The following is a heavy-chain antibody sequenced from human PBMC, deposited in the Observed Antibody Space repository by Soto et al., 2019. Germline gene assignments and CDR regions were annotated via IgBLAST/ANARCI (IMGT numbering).Heavy chain of an antibody. Sequence: PGGSLRLSCTASGLTFSSYWTHWVRQGPGTGLVWVSRINGDGRTTTYADSVKGRFTISRDNAKNTVYLQMNSLRAEDTAVYYCAKGQLTYYDFWSGYSRDYYYYYGMDVWGQGTTVTVS. D-gene: IGHD3-3*01. V-gene: IGHV3-74*01. J-gene: IGHJ6*02. CDR2: INGDGRTT. CDR1: GLTFSSYW. CDR3: AKGQLTYYDFWSGYSRDYYYYYGMDV.